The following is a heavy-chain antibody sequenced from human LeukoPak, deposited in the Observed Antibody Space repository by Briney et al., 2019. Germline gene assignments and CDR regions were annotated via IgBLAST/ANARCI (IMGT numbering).Heavy chain of an antibody. Sequence: SETLSLTCTVSGGSISSSSHYWGWLRQPPGKGLEWIGSIYYSGSTYYNPSLKSRVTISVDTSENQFSLKVSSVTAADTAVYYCARHGAGDSWFDPWGQGTLVTVSS. CDR3: ARHGAGDSWFDP. CDR2: IYYSGST. V-gene: IGHV4-39*01. J-gene: IGHJ5*02. CDR1: GGSISSSSHY. D-gene: IGHD1-26*01.